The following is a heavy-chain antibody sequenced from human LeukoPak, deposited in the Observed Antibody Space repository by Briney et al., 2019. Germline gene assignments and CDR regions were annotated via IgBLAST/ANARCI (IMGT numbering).Heavy chain of an antibody. CDR3: ARDQARGVPAPNY. V-gene: IGHV1-2*02. D-gene: IGHD2-2*01. CDR2: INPNSGGT. CDR1: GYTFTGYY. J-gene: IGHJ4*02. Sequence: ASVKVSCKASGYTFTGYYLHWVRQAPGQGLEWMGWINPNSGGTDYAQKFQGRVTMTRDTSISTAYMELSRLRFDDTAVYYCARDQARGVPAPNYWGQGTLVTVSS.